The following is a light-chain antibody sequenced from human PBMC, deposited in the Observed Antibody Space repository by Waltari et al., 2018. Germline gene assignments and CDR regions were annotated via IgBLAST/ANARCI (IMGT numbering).Light chain of an antibody. V-gene: IGLV2-14*01. CDR3: TSFTRTSIWV. J-gene: IGLJ3*02. CDR1: TRDVGLYHY. CDR2: EVS. Sequence: QSALTQPASVSGSPCQSIPISCPGTTRDVGLYHYLSWYQQHPGKAPKLMIYEVSKRPSGVSNRFSGSKSGNTASLTISGLQAEDEADYYCTSFTRTSIWVFGGGTKLTVL.